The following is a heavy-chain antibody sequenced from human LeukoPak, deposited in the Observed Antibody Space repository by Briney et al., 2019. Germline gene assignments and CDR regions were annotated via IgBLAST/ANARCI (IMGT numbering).Heavy chain of an antibody. CDR2: IYTSGSP. J-gene: IGHJ2*01. D-gene: IGHD6-13*01. Sequence: SETLSLTCTVSGGSISSYDWSWIRQPAGKGLEWIGRIYTSGSPNYNPSLKSRVTMSVDTSKNQFSLKLSSVTAADTAVYYCARLSSSWYQDWYFDLWGRGTLVTVSS. V-gene: IGHV4-4*07. CDR3: ARLSSSWYQDWYFDL. CDR1: GGSISSYD.